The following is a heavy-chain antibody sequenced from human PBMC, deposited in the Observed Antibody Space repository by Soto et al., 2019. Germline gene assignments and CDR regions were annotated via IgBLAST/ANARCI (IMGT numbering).Heavy chain of an antibody. Sequence: QVQLVESGGGVVQPGRSLRLSCAASGFTFSSYAMHWVRQAPGKGLEWVAVISYDGSNKYYADSVKGRFTISRDNSKNTLYLQMNSLRAEDTAVYYCARDPIAAAGTGIAVPVEQNGMDVWGQGTTVTVSS. CDR2: ISYDGSNK. J-gene: IGHJ6*02. D-gene: IGHD6-13*01. CDR3: ARDPIAAAGTGIAVPVEQNGMDV. V-gene: IGHV3-30-3*01. CDR1: GFTFSSYA.